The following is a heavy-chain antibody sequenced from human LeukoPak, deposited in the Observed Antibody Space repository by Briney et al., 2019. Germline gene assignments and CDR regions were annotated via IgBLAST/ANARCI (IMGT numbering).Heavy chain of an antibody. D-gene: IGHD4-17*01. Sequence: SETLSLTCTVSGGSISSYYWSWIRQPPGKGLEWIGEIYHSGSTNYNPSLKSRVTISVDKSKNQFSLKLSSVTAADTAVYYCARGDGDYSFDYWGQGTLVTVSS. CDR3: ARGDGDYSFDY. J-gene: IGHJ4*02. CDR1: GGSISSYY. V-gene: IGHV4-59*12. CDR2: IYHSGST.